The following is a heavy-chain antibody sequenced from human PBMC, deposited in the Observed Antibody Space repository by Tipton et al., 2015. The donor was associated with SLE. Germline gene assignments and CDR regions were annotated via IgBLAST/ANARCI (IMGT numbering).Heavy chain of an antibody. CDR2: IYPDDSDT. D-gene: IGHD6-13*01. J-gene: IGHJ5*02. CDR1: GYSFSNYW. V-gene: IGHV5-51*03. CDR3: ARRDQGIAVTGTLNWFDP. Sequence: VQLVQSGAEVKKPGESLKISCKGSGYSFSNYWIAWVRQMPGKGLEWMGIIYPDDSDTRYSPSFQGQVTISADKSINTVYLQWSSLKASDTAMYYCARRDQGIAVTGTLNWFDPWGQGTLVTVSS.